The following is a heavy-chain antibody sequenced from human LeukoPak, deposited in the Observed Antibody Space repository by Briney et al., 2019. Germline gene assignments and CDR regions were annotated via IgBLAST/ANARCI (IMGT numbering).Heavy chain of an antibody. CDR1: GFTFSSYD. CDR2: IGTAGDT. V-gene: IGHV3-13*01. J-gene: IGHJ2*01. Sequence: PGGSLRLSCAASGFTFSSYDMHWVRQATRKGLEWVSAIGTAGDTYYPGSVKGRFTISRENAKNSLYLQMNSLRAGDTAVYYCARVQGLDFRWYFDLWGRGTPVTVSS. CDR3: ARVQGLDFRWYFDL.